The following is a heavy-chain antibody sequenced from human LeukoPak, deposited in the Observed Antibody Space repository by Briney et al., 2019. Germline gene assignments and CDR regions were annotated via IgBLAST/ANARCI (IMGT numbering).Heavy chain of an antibody. CDR2: ISYDGSNK. D-gene: IGHD5/OR15-5a*01. Sequence: PGRSLRLPCAASGFTFSSYAMHWVRQAPGKGLEWVAVISYDGSNKYYADSVKGRFTISRDNSKNTLYLQMSSLRAEDTAVYYCARDPRRSTPYYYYGMDVWGQGTTVTVSS. CDR1: GFTFSSYA. V-gene: IGHV3-30*04. CDR3: ARDPRRSTPYYYYGMDV. J-gene: IGHJ6*02.